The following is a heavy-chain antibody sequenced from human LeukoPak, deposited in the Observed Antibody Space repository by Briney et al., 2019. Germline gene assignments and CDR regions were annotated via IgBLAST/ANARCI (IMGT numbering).Heavy chain of an antibody. J-gene: IGHJ4*02. CDR1: GGSISSYY. Sequence: SETLSLTCTVSGGSISSYYWSWIRQPPGKGLEWIGYIYYSGSTNYNPSLKSRVTISVDTSKNQFSLKLSSVTAADTAVYYCARCYYDSSALGGYYFDYWGQGTLVTVSS. CDR3: ARCYYDSSALGGYYFDY. V-gene: IGHV4-59*08. D-gene: IGHD3-22*01. CDR2: IYYSGST.